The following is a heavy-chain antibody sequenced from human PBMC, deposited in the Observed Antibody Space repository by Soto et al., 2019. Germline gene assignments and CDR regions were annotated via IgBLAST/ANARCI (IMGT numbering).Heavy chain of an antibody. CDR1: GYTFTGYY. Sequence: QVQLVQSGAEVKKPGASVKVSCKASGYTFTGYYMHWVRQAPGQGLEWMGWINPNSGGTNYAQKCQGWVTMTRDPSISTAYMELSRLRFDDTAVYYWARGSISMVRGVIIHYYYIDVWGKGTPVTVSS. CDR2: INPNSGGT. CDR3: ARGSISMVRGVIIHYYYIDV. V-gene: IGHV1-2*04. J-gene: IGHJ6*03. D-gene: IGHD3-10*01.